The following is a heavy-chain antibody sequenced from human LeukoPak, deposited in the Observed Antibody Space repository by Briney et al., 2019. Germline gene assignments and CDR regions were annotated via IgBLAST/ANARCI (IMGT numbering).Heavy chain of an antibody. J-gene: IGHJ5*02. CDR3: ARDHNENGLGSGSYFWFDP. CDR1: GGSISSYY. D-gene: IGHD3-10*01. V-gene: IGHV4-59*01. Sequence: PSETLSLTCTVSGGSISSYYWSWIRQPPGKGLEWIGYIYYSGGTNYNPSLKSRVTISVDTSKNQFSLKLSSVTAADTAVYYCARDHNENGLGSGSYFWFDPWGQGTLVTVSS. CDR2: IYYSGGT.